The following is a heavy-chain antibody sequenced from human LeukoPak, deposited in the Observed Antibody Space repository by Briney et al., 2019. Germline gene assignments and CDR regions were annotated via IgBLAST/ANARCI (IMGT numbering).Heavy chain of an antibody. V-gene: IGHV4-39*01. CDR3: ARQTGSGLFTLP. CDR1: GVSISSSNSY. J-gene: IGHJ1*01. Sequence: SETLSLTCTVSGVSISSSNSYWGWIRQPPGKGLEWIGSIYYTGDTYYNASLKSRVTISIDTSNNQISLRLISVTATDTAMYYCARQTGSGLFTLPGGQGTLVTVSS. D-gene: IGHD3/OR15-3a*01. CDR2: IYYTGDT.